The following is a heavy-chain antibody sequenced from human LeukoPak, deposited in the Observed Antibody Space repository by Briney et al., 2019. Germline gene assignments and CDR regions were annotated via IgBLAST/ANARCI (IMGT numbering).Heavy chain of an antibody. V-gene: IGHV3-53*01. CDR3: ARDLRFGESYNWFDP. Sequence: PGGSLRLSCAASGFTVSSNYMSWVRQAPGKGLKWVSVIYSGGSTYYADSVKGRFTISRDNSKNTLYLQMNSLRAEDTAVYYCARDLRFGESYNWFDPWGQGTLVTVSS. CDR2: IYSGGST. J-gene: IGHJ5*02. D-gene: IGHD3-10*01. CDR1: GFTVSSNY.